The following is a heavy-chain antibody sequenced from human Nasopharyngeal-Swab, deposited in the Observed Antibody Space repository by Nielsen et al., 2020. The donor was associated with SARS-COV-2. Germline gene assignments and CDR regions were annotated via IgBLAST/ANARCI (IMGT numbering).Heavy chain of an antibody. CDR1: GGSFSGYY. CDR3: ARALGYSSA. Sequence: SETSLTCAVYGGSFSGYYWSWIRQPPGKGLEWIGEINHSGSTNYNPSLKSRVTISVDTSKNQFSLKLSSVTAADTAVYYCARALGYSSAWGQGTLVTVSS. D-gene: IGHD6-19*01. CDR2: INHSGST. V-gene: IGHV4-34*01. J-gene: IGHJ5*02.